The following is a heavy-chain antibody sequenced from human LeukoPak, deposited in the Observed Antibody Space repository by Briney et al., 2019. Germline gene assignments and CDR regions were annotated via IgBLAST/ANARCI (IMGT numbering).Heavy chain of an antibody. Sequence: AGGSLRLSCAASGFTFSSYGMHWARQAPGKGLEWVAVIWFVGSNKYYADSVKGRFTISRDNSKNTLYLQMNSLRAEDTAVYSCARDANWGFDAFDIWGQGTMVTVSS. CDR2: IWFVGSNK. V-gene: IGHV3-33*01. D-gene: IGHD7-27*01. CDR3: ARDANWGFDAFDI. CDR1: GFTFSSYG. J-gene: IGHJ3*02.